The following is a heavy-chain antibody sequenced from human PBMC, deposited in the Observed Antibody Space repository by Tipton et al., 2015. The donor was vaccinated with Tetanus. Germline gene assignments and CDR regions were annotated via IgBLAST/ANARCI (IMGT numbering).Heavy chain of an antibody. D-gene: IGHD1-7*01. J-gene: IGHJ6*01. CDR3: ARDRITGPTGRYYAMDV. CDR1: GDSFNR. CDR2: IYYSGSA. Sequence: TLSLTCDVSGDSFNRIRQPPGKALEWVAHIYYSGSATYNPSVASRATVSIDMSKNQFSLRLTSATAADTAVYYCARDRITGPTGRYYAMDVWGQGTTVTVSS. V-gene: IGHV4-59*13.